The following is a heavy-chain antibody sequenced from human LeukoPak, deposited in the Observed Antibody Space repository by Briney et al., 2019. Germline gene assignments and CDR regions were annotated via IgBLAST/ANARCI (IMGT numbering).Heavy chain of an antibody. CDR3: ARGKTVTTWGYYYYYMDV. CDR1: GYTFTGYY. D-gene: IGHD4-11*01. V-gene: IGHV1-2*02. Sequence: ASVKVSCKASGYTFTGYYMHWVRQAPGQGLEWMGWINPNSGGTNFAQKFQGRVTMTRDTSISTAYMELSRLRSDDTAVYYCARGKTVTTWGYYYYYMDVWGKGTTVTVSS. CDR2: INPNSGGT. J-gene: IGHJ6*03.